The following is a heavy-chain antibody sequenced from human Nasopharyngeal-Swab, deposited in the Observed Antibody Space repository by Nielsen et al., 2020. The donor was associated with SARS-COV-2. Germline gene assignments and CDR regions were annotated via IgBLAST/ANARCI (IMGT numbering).Heavy chain of an antibody. Sequence: VSVKVSCKASGYTFTTYSLHWVRQAPGQRLEWMGYSNTANGDTVYAQKFQGRVTFTRDTSASTGYMEVNNLRYEDTGVYYCARESSFTSNRYTDHWGQGTLVTVSS. CDR1: GYTFTTYS. CDR3: ARESSFTSNRYTDH. CDR2: SNTANGDT. V-gene: IGHV1-3*04. D-gene: IGHD6-13*01. J-gene: IGHJ4*02.